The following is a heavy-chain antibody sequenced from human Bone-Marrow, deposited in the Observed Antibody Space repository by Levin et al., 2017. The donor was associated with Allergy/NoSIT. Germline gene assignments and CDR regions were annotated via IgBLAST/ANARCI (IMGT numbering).Heavy chain of an antibody. J-gene: IGHJ4*02. CDR1: GGTFSSYA. CDR3: ALDSLGELSSYYFDY. V-gene: IGHV1-69*06. Sequence: PGGSLRLSCKASGGTFSSYAISWVRQAPGQGLEWMGGIIPIFGTANYAQKFQGRVTITADKSTSTAYMELSSLRSEDTAVYYCALDSLGELSSYYFDYWGQGTLVTVSS. D-gene: IGHD3-16*02. CDR2: IIPIFGTA.